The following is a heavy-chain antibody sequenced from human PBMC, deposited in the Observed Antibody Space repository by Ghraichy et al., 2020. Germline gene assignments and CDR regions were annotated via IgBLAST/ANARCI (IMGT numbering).Heavy chain of an antibody. CDR3: ARGGVGPSGMDV. Sequence: GSLRLSCAVSGLTFSSSAMSWVRQAPGKGLEWVSGISGSGGSTYYADSVKGRFTISRDNSKNTGYLQFNSLRAEDTAVYYCARGGVGPSGMDVWGQGTTVTVSS. D-gene: IGHD1-26*01. CDR1: GLTFSSSA. J-gene: IGHJ6*02. CDR2: ISGSGGST. V-gene: IGHV3-23*01.